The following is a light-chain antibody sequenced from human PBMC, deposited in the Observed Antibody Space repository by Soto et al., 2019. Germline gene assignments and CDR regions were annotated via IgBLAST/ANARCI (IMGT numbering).Light chain of an antibody. CDR1: QSVRSN. V-gene: IGKV3-15*01. Sequence: EIVMTQSPATLSVSPGERATLSCRASQSVRSNLAWYQQKPGQAPRLLIYGASTRATGIPARFSGSGSGIEFTLTISSLQSEDFAVYYCQQYNNWPPLTFGGGTKVEIK. J-gene: IGKJ4*01. CDR2: GAS. CDR3: QQYNNWPPLT.